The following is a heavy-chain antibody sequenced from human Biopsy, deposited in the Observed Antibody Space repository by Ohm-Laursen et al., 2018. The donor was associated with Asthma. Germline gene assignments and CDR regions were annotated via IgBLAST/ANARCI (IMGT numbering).Heavy chain of an antibody. V-gene: IGHV1-69*13. Sequence: SVTVSCKAPGGTFSNFAIGWARQAPGHGLEWLGGIMTVFGTTNYAQKFQGRVTITADESTSTAYMEVTSLRSEDTAIYYCARCQVGYSSGWSLLLKKIYYSGMDVWGQGTAVTVSS. J-gene: IGHJ6*02. D-gene: IGHD6-19*01. CDR2: IMTVFGTT. CDR1: GGTFSNFA. CDR3: ARCQVGYSSGWSLLLKKIYYSGMDV.